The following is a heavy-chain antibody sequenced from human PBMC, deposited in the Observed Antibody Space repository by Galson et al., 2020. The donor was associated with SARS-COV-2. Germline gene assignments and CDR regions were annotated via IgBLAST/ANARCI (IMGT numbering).Heavy chain of an antibody. J-gene: IGHJ3*02. D-gene: IGHD3-22*01. CDR1: GFTFSSYA. V-gene: IGHV3-30*04. CDR3: ASTMIVVLDAFDI. Sequence: GGSLRLSCAASGFTFSSYAMHWVRQDPGKGLEWVAVISYDGSNKYYADSVKGRFTISRDNSKNTLYLQMNSLRAEDTAVYYCASTMIVVLDAFDIWGQGTMVTVSS. CDR2: ISYDGSNK.